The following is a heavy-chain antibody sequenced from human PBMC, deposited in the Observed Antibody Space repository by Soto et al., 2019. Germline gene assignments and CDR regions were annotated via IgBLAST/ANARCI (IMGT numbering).Heavy chain of an antibody. CDR3: AKDPGRATVTTFDAFDI. Sequence: GGSLRLSCAASGFTFSSYAMSWVRQAPGKGLEWVSAISGSGGSTYYADSVKGRFTISRDNSKNTLYLQMNSLRAEDTAVYYCAKDPGRATVTTFDAFDIWGQGTMVTVSS. CDR2: ISGSGGST. CDR1: GFTFSSYA. J-gene: IGHJ3*02. V-gene: IGHV3-23*01. D-gene: IGHD4-17*01.